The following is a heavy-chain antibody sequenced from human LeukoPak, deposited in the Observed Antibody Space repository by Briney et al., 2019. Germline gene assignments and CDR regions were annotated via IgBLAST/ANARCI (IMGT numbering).Heavy chain of an antibody. D-gene: IGHD6-13*01. J-gene: IGHJ4*02. Sequence: PSETLPLTCAVSGGSISSSSYYWGWIRQPPGKGLEWIGSIYYSGSTYYNPSLKSRVTISVDTSKNQFSLKLSSVTAADTAVYYCVRTSRVPGQSDSWNFDQWGQGTLVTVSS. CDR2: IYYSGST. CDR1: GGSISSSSYY. CDR3: VRTSRVPGQSDSWNFDQ. V-gene: IGHV4-39*01.